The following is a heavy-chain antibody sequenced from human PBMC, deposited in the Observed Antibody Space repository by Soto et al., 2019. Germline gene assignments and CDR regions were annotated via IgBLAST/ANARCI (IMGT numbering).Heavy chain of an antibody. CDR1: GIPVSSIY. Sequence: WGSLRLSCAASGIPVSSIYMTWVRQAPGKGLEWVSVLHSGGDTYYADSVKGRFTISRDNSKNTLYLQMNSLRAEDTAVYYCAQSSGYFQTVYYYGMDVWGQGTTVTVSS. D-gene: IGHD3-22*01. V-gene: IGHV3-53*05. J-gene: IGHJ6*02. CDR3: AQSSGYFQTVYYYGMDV. CDR2: LHSGGDT.